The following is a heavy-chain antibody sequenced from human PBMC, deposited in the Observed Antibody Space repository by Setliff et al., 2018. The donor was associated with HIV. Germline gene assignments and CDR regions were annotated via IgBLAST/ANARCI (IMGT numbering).Heavy chain of an antibody. CDR3: AGHSTTWYPNWFDP. V-gene: IGHV3-7*03. CDR2: INQDGSET. J-gene: IGHJ5*02. Sequence: PGGSLRLSCAASGFTFSSYWMSWVRQAPGKGLEWVANINQDGSETYYVDSVKGRFTISRDNAKQSMYLQMDSLRAEDTAVYYCAGHSTTWYPNWFDPWGQGTLVTVSS. D-gene: IGHD2-2*01. CDR1: GFTFSSYW.